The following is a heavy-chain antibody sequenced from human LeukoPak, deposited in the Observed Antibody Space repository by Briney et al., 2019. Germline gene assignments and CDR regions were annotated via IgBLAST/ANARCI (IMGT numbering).Heavy chain of an antibody. CDR3: ARVRREEMATITQNYFDY. D-gene: IGHD5-24*01. CDR2: IYYSGST. V-gene: IGHV4-31*03. Sequence: SQTLSLTCTVSGGSISSGGHYWSWIRQHPGKGLEWIGYIYYSGSTYYNPPLKSRVTISVDTSKNQFSLKLSSVTAADTAVYYCARVRREEMATITQNYFDYWGQGTLVTVSS. J-gene: IGHJ4*02. CDR1: GGSISSGGHY.